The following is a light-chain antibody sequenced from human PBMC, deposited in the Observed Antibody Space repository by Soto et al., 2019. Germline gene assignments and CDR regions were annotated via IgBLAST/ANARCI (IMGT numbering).Light chain of an antibody. CDR1: SSSIGRNY. J-gene: IGLJ3*02. V-gene: IGLV1-47*01. CDR2: RNN. Sequence: QSVLTQPPSASGTPGQRVTISCAGSSSSIGRNYVYWYQQLPGTAPKLLIHRNNQRPSGVPDRFSGSKSGTSASLAISGLRSEDEADYYCAVWDGSLSAWVFGGGTKLTVL. CDR3: AVWDGSLSAWV.